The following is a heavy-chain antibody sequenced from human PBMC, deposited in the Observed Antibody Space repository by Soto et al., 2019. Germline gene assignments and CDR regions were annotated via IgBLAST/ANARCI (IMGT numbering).Heavy chain of an antibody. D-gene: IGHD6-19*01. CDR3: AKTPIAVAGTGFDY. Sequence: PGGSLRLSCAASGFTFSSYGMHWVRQAPGKGLEWVAVISYDGSNKYYADSVKGRFTISRDNSKNTLYLQMNSLRAEDTAVYYCAKTPIAVAGTGFDYRGQGTLVTVPS. CDR2: ISYDGSNK. V-gene: IGHV3-30*18. J-gene: IGHJ4*02. CDR1: GFTFSSYG.